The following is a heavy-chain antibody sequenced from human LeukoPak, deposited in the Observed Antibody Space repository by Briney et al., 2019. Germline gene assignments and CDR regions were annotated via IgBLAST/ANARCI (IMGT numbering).Heavy chain of an antibody. V-gene: IGHV4-30-2*01. D-gene: IGHD4-17*01. J-gene: IGHJ4*02. Sequence: SQTLSLTCAVSGGSISSGGYSWSWIRQPPGKGLEWIGYIYHSGSTYYNPSLKSRVTISVDRSKNQFSLKLSSVTVADTAVYYCARDHGDYLFDYWGQGTLVTVSS. CDR1: GGSISSGGYS. CDR3: ARDHGDYLFDY. CDR2: IYHSGST.